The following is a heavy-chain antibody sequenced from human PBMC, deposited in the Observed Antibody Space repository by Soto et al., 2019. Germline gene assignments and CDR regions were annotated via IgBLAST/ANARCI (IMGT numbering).Heavy chain of an antibody. Sequence: ASVKVSCKASGYTFTSYYMHWVRQAPGQGLEWMGIINPSGGSTSYAQKFQGRVTMTRDTSTSTVYMELSSLRSEDTAVYYCARVRREFDTSGPVDYWGQGTLVTVS. V-gene: IGHV1-46*01. CDR1: GYTFTSYY. D-gene: IGHD3-10*01. CDR2: INPSGGST. J-gene: IGHJ4*02. CDR3: ARVRREFDTSGPVDY.